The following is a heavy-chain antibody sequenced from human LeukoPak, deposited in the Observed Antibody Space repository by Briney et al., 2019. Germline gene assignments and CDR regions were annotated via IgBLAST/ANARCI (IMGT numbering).Heavy chain of an antibody. J-gene: IGHJ5*02. CDR1: GYTFTGYY. CDR3: ARDFTIAAAGTGWFDP. CDR2: INPNSGGT. D-gene: IGHD6-13*01. Sequence: ASVKVSCKASGYTFTGYYMHWVRQAPGQGLEWMGWINPNSGGTNYAQKFQGRVTMTTDTSTSTAYMELRSLRSDDTAVYYCARDFTIAAAGTGWFDPWGQGTLVTVSS. V-gene: IGHV1-2*02.